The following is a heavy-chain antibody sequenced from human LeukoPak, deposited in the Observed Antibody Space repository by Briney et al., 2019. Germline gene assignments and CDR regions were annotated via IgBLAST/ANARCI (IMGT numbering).Heavy chain of an antibody. CDR1: VFSFCSYE. CDR3: AKAVRGYQHDAFDI. CDR2: ICSSGSTV. V-gene: IGHV3-48*03. J-gene: IGHJ3*02. D-gene: IGHD3-22*01. Sequence: GGSLRLSRAHSVFSFCSYEIYWVRQTPGGGLGWVSYICSSGSTVYYADSVKGRVTISRDNSKNTLDLQMKSLRVEDTALYYCAKAVRGYQHDAFDIWGQGTMVTVSS.